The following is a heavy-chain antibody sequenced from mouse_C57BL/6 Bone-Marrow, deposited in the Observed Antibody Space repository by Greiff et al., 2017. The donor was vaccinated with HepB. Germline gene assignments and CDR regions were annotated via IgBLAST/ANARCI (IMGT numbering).Heavy chain of an antibody. CDR1: GYTFTSYW. CDR3: ARTAGSSPLGY. CDR2: IHPNSGST. V-gene: IGHV1-64*01. Sequence: VQLQQPGAELVKPGASVKLSCKASGYTFTSYWMHWVKQRPGQGLEWIGMIHPNSGSTNYNEKFKSKATLTVDKSSSTAYMQRSSLASEDSAVYYCARTAGSSPLGYWGQVTTLTVSS. D-gene: IGHD1-1*01. J-gene: IGHJ2*01.